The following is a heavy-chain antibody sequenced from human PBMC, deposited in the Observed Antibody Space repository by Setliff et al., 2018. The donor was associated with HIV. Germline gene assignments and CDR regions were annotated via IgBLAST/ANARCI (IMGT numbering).Heavy chain of an antibody. J-gene: IGHJ4*02. CDR2: IYHTGIT. Sequence: PSETLSLTCTVSGGSITRTPYYWGWIRQPPGKGLEWIGSIYHTGITYDNPSLKSRVTISVDTSKNQISLRLSSVTAADTAVYYCAAPRGMSTILVYWGQGSLVTVSS. CDR3: AAPRGMSTILVY. D-gene: IGHD3-9*01. CDR1: GGSITRTPYY. V-gene: IGHV4-39*01.